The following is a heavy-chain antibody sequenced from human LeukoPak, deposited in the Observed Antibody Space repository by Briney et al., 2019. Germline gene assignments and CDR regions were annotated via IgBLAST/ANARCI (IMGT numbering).Heavy chain of an antibody. V-gene: IGHV1-8*01. CDR2: MNPNSGNK. Sequence: ASVNVSCKASGYTFTSYDINWVRQATGQGLEWVGWMNPNSGNKGYAQEFQGRVTMARNNSISTAYMELNSLRSEGTAVYYCSIENRQVVNVDYWGQGSLVTVSS. CDR1: GYTFTSYD. J-gene: IGHJ4*02. D-gene: IGHD2-2*01. CDR3: SIENRQVVNVDY.